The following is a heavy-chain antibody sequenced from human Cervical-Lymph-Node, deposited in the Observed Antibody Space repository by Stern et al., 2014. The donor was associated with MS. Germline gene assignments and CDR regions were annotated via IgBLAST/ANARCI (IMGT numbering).Heavy chain of an antibody. D-gene: IGHD1-26*01. J-gene: IGHJ4*02. CDR3: ARSLVGAKELDY. V-gene: IGHV5-51*03. CDR2: IYPGDSDT. Sequence: VQLVESGAEVKKPGESLKISCKGSGYSFPSFWIAWVRQMPGKGLEWMGIIYPGDSDTTYSPSFEGQVTISADRSINTAYLQWSSLKVADTATYYCARSLVGAKELDYWGQGTPVTVSS. CDR1: GYSFPSFW.